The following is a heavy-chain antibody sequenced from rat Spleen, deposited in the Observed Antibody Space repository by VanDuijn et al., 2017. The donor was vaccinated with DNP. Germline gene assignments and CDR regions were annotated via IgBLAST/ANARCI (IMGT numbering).Heavy chain of an antibody. D-gene: IGHD1-4*01. Sequence: EVQLVESGGGLVQPGRSLKLSCAASGFTFRDYYMAWVRQAPTKGLEWVACMSPTSRSSYYRDSVKGRFTISRDNTNHTLYLQMDSLRSEDTATYYCATSPGPNWFAYWGQGTLVTVSS. J-gene: IGHJ3*01. CDR3: ATSPGPNWFAY. V-gene: IGHV5-27*01. CDR1: GFTFRDYY. CDR2: MSPTSRSS.